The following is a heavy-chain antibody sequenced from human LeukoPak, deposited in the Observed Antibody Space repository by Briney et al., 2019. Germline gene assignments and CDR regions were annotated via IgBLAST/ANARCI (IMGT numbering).Heavy chain of an antibody. V-gene: IGHV4-30-4*08. CDR2: IYFSGST. J-gene: IGHJ6*03. D-gene: IGHD2-2*03. CDR1: GGSISSGDYY. CDR3: AGVGYCSSPSCYYYYSYMDV. Sequence: PSETLSLTCTVSGGSISSGDYYWSWIRQPPGKGLEWIGYIYFSGSTFYNPSLRSRVTISADTSRNQFSLRLSSVTAADTAVYYCAGVGYCSSPSCYYYYSYMDVWGTGTTVTVSS.